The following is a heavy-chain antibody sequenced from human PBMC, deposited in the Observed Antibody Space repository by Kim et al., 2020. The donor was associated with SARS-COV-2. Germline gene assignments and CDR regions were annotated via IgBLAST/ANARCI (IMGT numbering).Heavy chain of an antibody. Sequence: GGSLRLSCAASGFTFSSYSMNWVRQAPGKGLEWVSSISSSSSYIYYADSVKGRFTISRDNAKNSLYLQMNSLRAEDTAVYYCARGAIDYYGMDVWGQGTTVTVSS. CDR2: ISSSSSYI. V-gene: IGHV3-21*01. CDR1: GFTFSSYS. J-gene: IGHJ6*02. CDR3: ARGAIDYYGMDV.